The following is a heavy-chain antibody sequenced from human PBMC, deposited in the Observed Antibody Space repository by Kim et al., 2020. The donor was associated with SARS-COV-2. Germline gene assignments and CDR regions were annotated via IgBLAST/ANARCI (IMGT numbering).Heavy chain of an antibody. CDR1: GGSISSSSYY. V-gene: IGHV4-39*01. D-gene: IGHD6-6*01. J-gene: IGHJ5*02. Sequence: SETLSLTCTVSGGSISSSSYYWGWIRQPPGKGLEWIGSIYYSGSTYYNPSLKSRVTISVDTSKNQFSLKLSSVTAADTAVYYCARHDLNGIAALGWFDPWXXGTLVTVSS. CDR3: ARHDLNGIAALGWFDP. CDR2: IYYSGST.